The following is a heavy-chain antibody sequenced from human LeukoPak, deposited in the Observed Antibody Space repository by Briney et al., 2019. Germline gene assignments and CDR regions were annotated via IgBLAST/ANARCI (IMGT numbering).Heavy chain of an antibody. Sequence: PGRNLRLSCAASGFTFSNAWMSWVRQAPGKGQEWVGRIKSKTDGGTPDYAAPVKGRFTISGDDSKSTLYLQMNSLKTEDTAVYYCTTVLTYYYGSGSYYKIPFDYWGQGTLVTVSS. J-gene: IGHJ4*02. CDR1: GFTFSNAW. CDR3: TTVLTYYYGSGSYYKIPFDY. D-gene: IGHD3-10*01. V-gene: IGHV3-15*01. CDR2: IKSKTDGGTP.